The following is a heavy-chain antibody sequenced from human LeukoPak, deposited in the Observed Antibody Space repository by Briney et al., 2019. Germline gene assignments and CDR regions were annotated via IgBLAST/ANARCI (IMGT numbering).Heavy chain of an antibody. J-gene: IGHJ4*02. CDR2: ISYDGSNK. D-gene: IGHD6-19*01. V-gene: IGHV3-30*04. CDR1: GFTFSSYA. Sequence: GGSPRLSCAASGFTFSSYAMHWVRQAPGKGLEWVAVISYDGSNKYYADSVKGRFTISRDNSKNTLYLQMNSLRAEDTAVYYCARDKKIEQWLVTDYWGQGTLVTVSS. CDR3: ARDKKIEQWLVTDY.